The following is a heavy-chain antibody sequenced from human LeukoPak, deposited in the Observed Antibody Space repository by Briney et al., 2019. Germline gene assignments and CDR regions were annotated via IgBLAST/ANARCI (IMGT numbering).Heavy chain of an antibody. Sequence: GSLRLSCAASGFTFISYGMHWVRQAPGKGLEWGAVIWYDGSNKYYADSVKGRFTISRDNSKNRLYLQMNSLRAEDTAVYYCARGGDIVVVPAAVYFDYWGQGTLVTVSS. J-gene: IGHJ4*02. CDR3: ARGGDIVVVPAAVYFDY. V-gene: IGHV3-33*01. D-gene: IGHD2-2*01. CDR1: GFTFISYG. CDR2: IWYDGSNK.